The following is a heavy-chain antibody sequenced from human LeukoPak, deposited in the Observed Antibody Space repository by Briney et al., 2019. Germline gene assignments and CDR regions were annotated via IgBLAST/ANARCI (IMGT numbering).Heavy chain of an antibody. J-gene: IGHJ5*02. CDR3: ARHAPPYYYGSGSYYKNNWFDP. D-gene: IGHD3-10*01. CDR2: ISSSSSTI. Sequence: GGSLRLSCAASGFTFSSYSMNWVRQAPGKGLEWVSYISSSSSTIYYGDSVKGRFTISRDNAKNSLYLQMNSLRAEDTAVYYCARHAPPYYYGSGSYYKNNWFDPWGQGTLVTVSS. V-gene: IGHV3-48*01. CDR1: GFTFSSYS.